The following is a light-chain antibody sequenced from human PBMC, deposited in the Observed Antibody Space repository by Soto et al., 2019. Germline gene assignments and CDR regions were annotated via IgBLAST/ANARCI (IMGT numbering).Light chain of an antibody. CDR2: EVS. Sequence: QSALTQPASVSGSPGQSITISCTGTSSDVGVYNYVSWYRQHPGKAPKLMIYEVSYRPSGVSNRFSGSKSGNTASLTISGLQAEDEADYYCSSYTSSSTYVFGTGTKVTAL. V-gene: IGLV2-14*01. CDR3: SSYTSSSTYV. J-gene: IGLJ1*01. CDR1: SSDVGVYNY.